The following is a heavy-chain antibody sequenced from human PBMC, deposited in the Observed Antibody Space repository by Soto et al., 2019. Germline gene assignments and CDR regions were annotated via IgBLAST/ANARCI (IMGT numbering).Heavy chain of an antibody. V-gene: IGHV3-48*03. CDR1: GFSFSSYS. CDR3: ARDADWAFDY. CDR2: IFVTGTTI. D-gene: IGHD3-9*01. J-gene: IGHJ4*02. Sequence: EVQLVESGGGLVQPGGSPRLSCVASGFSFSSYSMVWVRQAPGKGLEWISYIFVTGTTIYYADSVKGRFTVSRDNTKNSLFLLMNSLRAEDTAVYYCARDADWAFDYWGQGTLVTVSS.